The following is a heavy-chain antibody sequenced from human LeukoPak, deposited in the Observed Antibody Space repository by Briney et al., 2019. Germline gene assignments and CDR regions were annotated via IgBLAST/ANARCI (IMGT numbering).Heavy chain of an antibody. CDR1: GFILTSYW. Sequence: GGSLRLSCAASGFILTSYWMSWVRQSPGKGLEWVANIKQDGSENYYVDSVKGRFTISRDNSKNTLYLQMNSLRAEDTAVYYCAKGPSTSCYSSLDNWGQGTLVTVSS. V-gene: IGHV3-7*03. J-gene: IGHJ4*02. CDR2: IKQDGSEN. CDR3: AKGPSTSCYSSLDN. D-gene: IGHD2-2*01.